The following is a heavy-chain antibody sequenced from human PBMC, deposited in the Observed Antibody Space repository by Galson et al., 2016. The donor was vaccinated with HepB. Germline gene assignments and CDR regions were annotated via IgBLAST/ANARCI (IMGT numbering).Heavy chain of an antibody. Sequence: QSGAEVKKPGESLKISCQGSGYGFANYWIAWVRQMPGKGLEWMGIIYPDDSDTTYGPSFQGQVTISPDKSISTAYLQWSSLKASDAAMYYCARQRYGSGTYDRHLDLWGRGTQVTVSS. CDR3: ARQRYGSGTYDRHLDL. CDR1: GYGFANYW. CDR2: IYPDDSDT. D-gene: IGHD3-10*01. J-gene: IGHJ5*02. V-gene: IGHV5-51*01.